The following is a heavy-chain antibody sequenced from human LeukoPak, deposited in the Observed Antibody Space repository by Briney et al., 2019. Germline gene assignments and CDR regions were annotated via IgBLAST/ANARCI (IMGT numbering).Heavy chain of an antibody. V-gene: IGHV4-61*08. CDR1: GGSISSGGYY. CDR3: ARTQYCSGGSCYPYYFDY. D-gene: IGHD2-15*01. Sequence: PSETLSLTCTVSGGSISSGGYYWSWIRQPPGKGLEWIGYIYYTGSTNYSPSLKSRVTISVDTSKNQFSLKLSSVTAADTAVYFCARTQYCSGGSCYPYYFDYWGQGTLVTVSS. J-gene: IGHJ4*02. CDR2: IYYTGST.